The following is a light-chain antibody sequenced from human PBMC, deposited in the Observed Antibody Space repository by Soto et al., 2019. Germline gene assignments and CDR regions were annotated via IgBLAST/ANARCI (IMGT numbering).Light chain of an antibody. CDR1: QSISSW. V-gene: IGKV1-5*01. CDR3: QQSYSDA. J-gene: IGKJ1*01. Sequence: DTQMTQSPSSLSASVGDRFTITCRASQSISSWLAWYQQMPGKAPKLLIYDASRLHSGVPSRFSGSGSETDFTLTISSLQPEDFATYSCQQSYSDAFGQGTKVDIK. CDR2: DAS.